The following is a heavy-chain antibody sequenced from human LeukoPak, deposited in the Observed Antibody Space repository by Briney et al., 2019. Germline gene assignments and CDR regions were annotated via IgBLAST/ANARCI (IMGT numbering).Heavy chain of an antibody. CDR1: GFTFSAYY. CDR2: ISSSSSYT. J-gene: IGHJ4*02. CDR3: ARDRWQWDY. V-gene: IGHV3-11*06. D-gene: IGHD6-19*01. Sequence: GGSLRLSCEASGFTFSAYYLSWIGRAPGRGLEWVSYISSSSSYTNYADSVKGRFTISRDNAKNSLYLQMNSLRAEDTAVYYCARDRWQWDYWGQGTLVTVSS.